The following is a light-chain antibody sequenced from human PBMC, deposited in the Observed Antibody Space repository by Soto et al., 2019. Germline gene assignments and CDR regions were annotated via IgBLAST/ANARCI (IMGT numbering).Light chain of an antibody. J-gene: IGKJ1*01. CDR2: GIS. Sequence: EIVMTQSPATLSVSPGERATLSCRASQSVGNNLAWYQQKPGQAPRLLIYGISSRATGIPDRFRGSGSGTDFTLTISRLEPEDFAVYYCQQYGSSPRTFGQGTKVDIK. CDR3: QQYGSSPRT. V-gene: IGKV3-20*01. CDR1: QSVGNN.